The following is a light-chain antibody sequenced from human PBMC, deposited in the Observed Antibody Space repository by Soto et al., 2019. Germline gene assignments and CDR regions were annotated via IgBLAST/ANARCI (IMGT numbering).Light chain of an antibody. CDR1: AGISNY. CDR3: QQSYITPWT. CDR2: AAS. J-gene: IGKJ1*01. V-gene: IGKV1-39*01. Sequence: DIRMTQSPSSLSASVGDRVTITCRASAGISNYLNWYQQTPGKAPNLLIYAASSLQSGVPSRFSGSGSGTDFTLTISSLQPEDFATYYCQQSYITPWTFGQGTKVDIK.